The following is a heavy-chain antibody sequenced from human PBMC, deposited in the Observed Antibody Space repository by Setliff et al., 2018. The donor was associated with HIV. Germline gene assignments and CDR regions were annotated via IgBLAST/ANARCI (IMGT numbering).Heavy chain of an antibody. D-gene: IGHD5-12*01. CDR1: GYTFTSYG. V-gene: IGHV1-18*01. CDR2: ISAYNGNT. Sequence: ASVKVSCKASGYTFTSYGISWVRQAPGQGLEWMGWISAYNGNTNYAQKLQGRVTMTTDTSTSTAYMELRSLRSDDTAVYYCARGVAEWLRYPSGDYWGQGTLVTVSS. CDR3: ARGVAEWLRYPSGDY. J-gene: IGHJ4*02.